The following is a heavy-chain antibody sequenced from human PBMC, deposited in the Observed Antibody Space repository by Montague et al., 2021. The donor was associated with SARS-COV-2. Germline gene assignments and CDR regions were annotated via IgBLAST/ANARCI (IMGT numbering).Heavy chain of an antibody. V-gene: IGHV4-39*01. Sequence: SETLSLTCTVSGGSISSSSYYWGWIRQPPGKGLEWIGSIYYSGSTYYNPSLKSRVTMSVDTSKNQFSLKLSSVTAADTAVYYCVEIVGAAGYWGQGTLVTVSS. J-gene: IGHJ4*02. CDR2: IYYSGST. CDR1: GGSISSSSYY. D-gene: IGHD1-26*01. CDR3: VEIVGAAGY.